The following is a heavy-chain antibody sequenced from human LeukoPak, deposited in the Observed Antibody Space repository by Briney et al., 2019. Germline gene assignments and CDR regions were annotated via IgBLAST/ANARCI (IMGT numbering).Heavy chain of an antibody. Sequence: PSETLSLTCTVSGGSISSSSYYWGWIRQPPGKGLEWIGSIYYSGSTYYNPSLKSRVTISVDKSKNQFSLKLSSVTAADTAVYYCARDSQHYDILTGSLRYFDYWGQGTLVTVSS. CDR3: ARDSQHYDILTGSLRYFDY. V-gene: IGHV4-39*07. D-gene: IGHD3-9*01. CDR1: GGSISSSSYY. CDR2: IYYSGST. J-gene: IGHJ4*02.